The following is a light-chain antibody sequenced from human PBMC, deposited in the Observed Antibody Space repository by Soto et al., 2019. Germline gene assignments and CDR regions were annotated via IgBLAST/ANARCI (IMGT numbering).Light chain of an antibody. CDR3: ASWDDTLSGRV. J-gene: IGLJ3*02. Sequence: QSVRTQPPSASGTPGQRVTISCTGSSSDIGSNYVYWYQQLPEMAPKLLIYKNDQRPSGISERFSGSKSGTSASLAISGLRTEDEANYYCASWDDTLSGRVFGGGTKVTVL. CDR1: SSDIGSNY. V-gene: IGLV1-47*01. CDR2: KND.